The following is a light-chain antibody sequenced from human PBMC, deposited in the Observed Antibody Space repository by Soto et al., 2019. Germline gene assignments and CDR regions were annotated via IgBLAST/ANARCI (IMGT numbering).Light chain of an antibody. CDR2: DVS. J-gene: IGLJ2*01. CDR3: SSYTSSSTVVL. Sequence: QSALTQPASVSGSPGQSITISCTGTSSDVGGYNYVSWYQQHPGKAPKLMTYDVSNRPSGVSNRFSGSKSGNTASLTISGLQAEDEADYYCSSYTSSSTVVLFGGGTKLTV. CDR1: SSDVGGYNY. V-gene: IGLV2-14*01.